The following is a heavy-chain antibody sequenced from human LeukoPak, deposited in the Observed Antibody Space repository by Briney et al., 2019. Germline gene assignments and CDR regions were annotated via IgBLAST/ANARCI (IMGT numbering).Heavy chain of an antibody. J-gene: IGHJ3*02. CDR2: INHSGST. D-gene: IGHD5-18*01. V-gene: IGHV4-34*01. Sequence: KPSETLSLTCAVYGGSFSGYYWSWIRQPPGKGLEWIGEINHSGSTNYNPSLKSRVTISVDTSKNQFSLKLSSVTAADTAVYYCASWIQLKNAFDIWGQGTMVTVSS. CDR3: ASWIQLKNAFDI. CDR1: GGSFSGYY.